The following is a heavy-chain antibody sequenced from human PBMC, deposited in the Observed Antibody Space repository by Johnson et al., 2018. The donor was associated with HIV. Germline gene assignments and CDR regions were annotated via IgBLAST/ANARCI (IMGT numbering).Heavy chain of an antibody. D-gene: IGHD6-6*01. Sequence: QMQLVESGGGVVQPGRSLRLSCAASGFTFSSYAMHWVRQAPGKGLEWVAVISYDGSNKYYADSVKGRFTNSRDNSKNTLHLQMNSLRDEDTAVYCCARPYILLQLVSAFDIWGQGTMVTVSS. V-gene: IGHV3-30*04. CDR2: ISYDGSNK. CDR1: GFTFSSYA. J-gene: IGHJ3*02. CDR3: ARPYILLQLVSAFDI.